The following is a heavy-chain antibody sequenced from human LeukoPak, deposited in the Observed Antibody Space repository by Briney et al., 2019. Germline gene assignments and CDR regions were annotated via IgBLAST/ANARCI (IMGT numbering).Heavy chain of an antibody. D-gene: IGHD3-10*01. CDR1: GGSVSSSRYY. J-gene: IGHJ6*03. CDR2: LYYSGST. Sequence: PSETLSLTCTVSGGSVSSSRYYWGWIRQPPGKGLEWIASLYYSGSTYYNPSLKSRVTISVDTSKNQFSLKLSSATAADTAVYYCARVSGDYYYYYMDVWGKGTTVTVSS. V-gene: IGHV4-39*01. CDR3: ARVSGDYYYYYMDV.